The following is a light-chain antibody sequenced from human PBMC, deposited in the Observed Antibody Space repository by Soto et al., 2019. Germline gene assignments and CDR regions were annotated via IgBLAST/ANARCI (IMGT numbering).Light chain of an antibody. J-gene: IGKJ1*01. V-gene: IGKV1-5*01. Sequence: DIQMTQSPSTLSASVGDRVTITCRASQSIVNWLAWYQQKPGEAPKLLIYDASTLEGGVPSRFSGSGSGTEFTLTISNLQPDDFATYYCQQYNSYWAFGQGTKVQIK. CDR3: QQYNSYWA. CDR2: DAS. CDR1: QSIVNW.